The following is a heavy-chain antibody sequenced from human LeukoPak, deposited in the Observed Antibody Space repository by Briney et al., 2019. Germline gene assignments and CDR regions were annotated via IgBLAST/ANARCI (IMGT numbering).Heavy chain of an antibody. V-gene: IGHV1-69*05. J-gene: IGHJ6*03. CDR1: GGTFSSYA. D-gene: IGHD1-7*01. CDR3: ASSSGTGRGSYYYYYYMGV. CDR2: IIPIFGTA. Sequence: SVKVSCKASGGTFSSYAISWVRQAPGQGLEWMGGIIPIFGTANYAQKFQGRVTITTDESTSTAYMELSSLRSEDTAVYYCASSSGTGRGSYYYYYYMGVWGKGTTVTVSS.